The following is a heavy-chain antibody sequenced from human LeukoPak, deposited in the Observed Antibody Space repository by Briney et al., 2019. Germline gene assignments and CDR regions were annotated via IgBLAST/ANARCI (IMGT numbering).Heavy chain of an antibody. V-gene: IGHV3-23*01. J-gene: IGHJ6*03. CDR2: ISGSGCST. CDR1: GFTFSSYS. D-gene: IGHD6-19*01. Sequence: GGSLRLSCAASGFTFSSYSMNWVRQAPGKGLEWVSAISGSGCSTYYADSVKGRFPISRDNSKNTLYLQMNSLRAEDTAVYYCAKGGYSSGWYFYYMDVWGKGTTVTVSS. CDR3: AKGGYSSGWYFYYMDV.